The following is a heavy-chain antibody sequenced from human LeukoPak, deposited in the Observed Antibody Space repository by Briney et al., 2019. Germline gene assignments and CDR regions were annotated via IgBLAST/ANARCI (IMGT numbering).Heavy chain of an antibody. Sequence: GGSLRLSCAASGFTFSSYGMHWVRQAPGKGLEWVAFIRYDGSNKYYADSVKGRFTISRDNSKNTLYLQMNSLRAEDTAVYYCAKDRSTYYYYDSSGYFPGFDYWGQGTLVTVSS. D-gene: IGHD3-22*01. V-gene: IGHV3-30*02. CDR1: GFTFSSYG. J-gene: IGHJ4*02. CDR2: IRYDGSNK. CDR3: AKDRSTYYYYDSSGYFPGFDY.